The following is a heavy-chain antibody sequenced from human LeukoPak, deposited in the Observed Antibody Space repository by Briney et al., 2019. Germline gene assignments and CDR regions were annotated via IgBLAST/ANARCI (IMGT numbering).Heavy chain of an antibody. CDR3: VSFYETY. Sequence: GGSLRLSCAASGSYWMHWVRQAPGKGLVWVSHINSDGSWTSYADSVKGRFTISKDNAKNTVYLQMNNLRAEGTAVYYCVSFYETYWGRGTLVTVSS. J-gene: IGHJ4*02. V-gene: IGHV3-74*01. CDR2: INSDGSWT. D-gene: IGHD2/OR15-2a*01. CDR1: GSYW.